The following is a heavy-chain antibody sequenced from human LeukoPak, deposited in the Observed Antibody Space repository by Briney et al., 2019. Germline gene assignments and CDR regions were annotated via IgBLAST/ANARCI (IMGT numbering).Heavy chain of an antibody. CDR1: GFTFSSYA. D-gene: IGHD6-13*01. V-gene: IGHV3-23*01. J-gene: IGHJ5*02. Sequence: QAGGSLRLSCAASGFTFSSYAMSWARQAPGKGLEWVSAISGSGGSTYYADSVKGRFTISRDNSKNTLYLQMNSLRAEDTAVYYCAKDLEPIGDRGRSSWYRIGGSFDPWGQGTLVTVSS. CDR2: ISGSGGST. CDR3: AKDLEPIGDRGRSSWYRIGGSFDP.